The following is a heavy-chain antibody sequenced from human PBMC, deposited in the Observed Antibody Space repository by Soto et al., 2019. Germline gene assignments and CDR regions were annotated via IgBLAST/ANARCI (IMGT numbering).Heavy chain of an antibody. D-gene: IGHD3-22*01. Sequence: GGSPRLSCAASRFTFNRYAIHLLLNDQCKGLEWVAVISYDVSNKYYADSVKGRFTISRDNSKNTLYLQMNSLRAEDTAVYYCARERVVVITRYWCDPWGQGTLVTVSS. V-gene: IGHV3-30-3*01. J-gene: IGHJ5*02. CDR3: ARERVVVITRYWCDP. CDR1: RFTFNRYA. CDR2: ISYDVSNK.